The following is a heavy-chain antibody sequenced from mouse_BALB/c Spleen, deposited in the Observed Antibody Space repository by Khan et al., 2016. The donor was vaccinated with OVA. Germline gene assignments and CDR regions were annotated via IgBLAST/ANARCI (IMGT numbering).Heavy chain of an antibody. CDR1: GFTFSSYS. CDR3: ASHLTGSFAY. Sequence: EVQLQESGADLVKPGGSLKLSCAASGFTFSSYSMSWVRQTPDKRLEWVATISSGGDYTYYQDSVKGRFTISRDNARNTLYLQMSSLKSEDTARYYGASHLTGSFAYWGQGTLVTVSA. CDR2: ISSGGDYT. D-gene: IGHD4-1*01. J-gene: IGHJ3*01. V-gene: IGHV5-6*01.